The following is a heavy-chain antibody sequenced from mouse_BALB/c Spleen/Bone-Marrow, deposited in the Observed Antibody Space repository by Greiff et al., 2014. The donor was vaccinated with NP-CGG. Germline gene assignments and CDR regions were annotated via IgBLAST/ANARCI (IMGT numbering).Heavy chain of an antibody. J-gene: IGHJ4*01. Sequence: QVQLQQSGAQVAKPGASVKMSCKASGYTFTSYWMHWVKQRPGQGLEWIGYINPITGYTEYNQKFKDKATLTADKSSSTAYMQLSSLTSEDSAVYYCARNYDYDGGYCAMDYWGQGTSVTVPS. CDR1: GYTFTSYW. CDR3: ARNYDYDGGYCAMDY. V-gene: IGHV1-7*01. CDR2: INPITGYT. D-gene: IGHD2-4*01.